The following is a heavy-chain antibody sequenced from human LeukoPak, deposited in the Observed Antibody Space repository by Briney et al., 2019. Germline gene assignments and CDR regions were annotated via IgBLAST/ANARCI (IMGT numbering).Heavy chain of an antibody. CDR1: GFTFSSYS. V-gene: IGHV3-48*04. CDR3: ARERWTTVTSPAFDI. CDR2: ITSSSSTI. Sequence: GGSLRLSCAASGFTFSSYSMNWVRQAPWKRLECVSYITSSSSTIYYADSVKGQFTISRDNAKSSLYLQMNSLRADDTAVYYCARERWTTVTSPAFDIWGQGTMVTVSS. J-gene: IGHJ3*02. D-gene: IGHD4-17*01.